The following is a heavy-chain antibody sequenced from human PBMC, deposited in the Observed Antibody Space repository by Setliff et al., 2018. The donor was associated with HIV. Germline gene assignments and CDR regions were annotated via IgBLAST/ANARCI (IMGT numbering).Heavy chain of an antibody. CDR3: ARIDYYDSRGFYSVRAFDL. CDR1: GGSISSRSYY. V-gene: IGHV4-39*07. Sequence: PSETLSLTCTVSGGSISSRSYYWGWIRQPTGKGLEWIGSIYYSGSTYYNPSLKSRVTISVDTSKNLFSLKLSSVTAADTAVYFCARIDYYDSRGFYSVRAFDLWGQGTMVTVSS. CDR2: IYYSGST. D-gene: IGHD3-22*01. J-gene: IGHJ3*01.